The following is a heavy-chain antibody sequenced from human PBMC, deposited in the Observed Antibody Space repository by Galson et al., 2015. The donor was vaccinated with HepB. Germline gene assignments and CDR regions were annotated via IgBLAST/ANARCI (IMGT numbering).Heavy chain of an antibody. CDR3: ARAALRYSSGWYLDY. Sequence: ISGDSVSSNGAAWNWVRQSPSRGLEWLGRTYYRSKWYNDYAVSVKSQITINPDTSKNQFSLQLKSVTPEDTAVYYCARAALRYSSGWYLDYWGQGNMVTVSS. D-gene: IGHD6-19*01. CDR2: TYYRSKWYN. V-gene: IGHV6-1*01. CDR1: GDSVSSNGAA. J-gene: IGHJ4*02.